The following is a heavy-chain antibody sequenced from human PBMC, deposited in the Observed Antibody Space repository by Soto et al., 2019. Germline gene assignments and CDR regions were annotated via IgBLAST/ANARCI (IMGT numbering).Heavy chain of an antibody. D-gene: IGHD1-26*01. V-gene: IGHV3-30*18. CDR2: ISYDGGNK. Sequence: GGSLRLSCAASGFTFTSYGMHWVRQAPGKGLEWVALISYDGGNKYYVDSVKGRFTISRGNSKNTLYLQMNSLRAEDTAVYYCAKDNRATYDYGMDIWGQGTTVTVSS. CDR3: AKDNRATYDYGMDI. J-gene: IGHJ6*02. CDR1: GFTFTSYG.